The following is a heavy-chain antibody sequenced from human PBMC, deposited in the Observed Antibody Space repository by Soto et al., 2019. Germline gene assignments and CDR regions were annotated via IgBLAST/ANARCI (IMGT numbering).Heavy chain of an antibody. V-gene: IGHV4-39*01. CDR3: ARHRADVIAAADTLNWFDP. CDR2: IYYSGST. CDR1: GGSISSSSYY. Sequence: SETLSLTCTVSGGSISSSSYYWGWIRQPPGKGLEWIGSIYYSGSTYYNPSLKSRVTISVDTSKNQFSLKLSSVTAADTAVYYCARHRADVIAAADTLNWFDPWGQGTLVTVSS. J-gene: IGHJ5*02. D-gene: IGHD6-13*01.